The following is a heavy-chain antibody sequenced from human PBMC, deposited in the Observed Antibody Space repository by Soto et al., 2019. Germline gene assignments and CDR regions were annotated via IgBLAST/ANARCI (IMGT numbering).Heavy chain of an antibody. D-gene: IGHD6-25*01. J-gene: IGHJ3*02. CDR3: AREGPYSGTGVFDI. V-gene: IGHV3-33*01. Sequence: QVHLVESGGGVVQPGRTLRLSCAASGFTFNIHGMHWVRQAPGKGLEWVAVIWSDGSRQYYADSVRGRFTISRDNSNNTLDLQMNSLRVEDTAVYYCAREGPYSGTGVFDIWGQGTEVTVSS. CDR1: GFTFNIHG. CDR2: IWSDGSRQ.